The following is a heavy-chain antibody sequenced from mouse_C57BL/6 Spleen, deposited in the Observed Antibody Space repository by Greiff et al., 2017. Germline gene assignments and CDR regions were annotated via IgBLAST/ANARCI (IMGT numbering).Heavy chain of an antibody. D-gene: IGHD1-1*01. Sequence: EVQLQQSGPELVKPGASVKIPCKASGYTFTDYNMDWVKQSHGKSLEWIGDINPNNGGTNYNQKFKGKATLTVDKSSSTAYMELRSLTSEDTAVYYCARRTDYYGSSLFDYWGQGTTLTVSS. CDR2: INPNNGGT. V-gene: IGHV1-18*01. CDR1: GYTFTDYN. CDR3: ARRTDYYGSSLFDY. J-gene: IGHJ2*01.